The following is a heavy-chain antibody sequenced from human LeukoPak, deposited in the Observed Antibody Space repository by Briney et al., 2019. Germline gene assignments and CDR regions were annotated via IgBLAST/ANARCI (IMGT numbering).Heavy chain of an antibody. Sequence: PGGSLRLSCAASGFTFSSYAMSGVRQAPGKGREGGSAISGSGGSTYYADSVKGRFTISRDNSKNTLYLQMNSLRAEATAVYYCAQEFRVVVPFDYWGQGTLVTVSS. J-gene: IGHJ4*02. D-gene: IGHD2-2*01. CDR2: ISGSGGST. CDR3: AQEFRVVVPFDY. V-gene: IGHV3-23*01. CDR1: GFTFSSYA.